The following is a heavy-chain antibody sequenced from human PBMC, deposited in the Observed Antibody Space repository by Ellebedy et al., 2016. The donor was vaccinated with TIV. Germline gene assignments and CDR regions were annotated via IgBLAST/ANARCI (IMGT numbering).Heavy chain of an antibody. J-gene: IGHJ4*02. Sequence: PGGSLRLSCAASGFTFSSYAMSWVRQAPGKGLEWVSAISGSGGSTYYADSVQGRFTISRDNSKNTLYLQMNSLRAEDTAVYYCATSSGSFCFKCYFDYWGQGTLVTVSS. CDR1: GFTFSSYA. D-gene: IGHD6-19*01. CDR3: ATSSGSFCFKCYFDY. V-gene: IGHV3-23*01. CDR2: ISGSGGST.